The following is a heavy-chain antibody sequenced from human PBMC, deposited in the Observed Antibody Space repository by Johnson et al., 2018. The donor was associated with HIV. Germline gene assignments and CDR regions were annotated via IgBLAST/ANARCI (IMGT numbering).Heavy chain of an antibody. CDR3: ARARDRSSSRDAFDI. J-gene: IGHJ3*02. CDR2: IYSGGST. Sequence: VQLVESGGGLVQPGGSLRLSCAASGFTFSDHYMDWVRQAPGKGLEWVSVIYSGGSTYYADSVKGRFTISRDSSKNTLYLQMNSLRAEDTAVYYCARARDRSSSRDAFDIWGQGTMVTVSS. D-gene: IGHD6-13*01. CDR1: GFTFSDHY. V-gene: IGHV3-66*01.